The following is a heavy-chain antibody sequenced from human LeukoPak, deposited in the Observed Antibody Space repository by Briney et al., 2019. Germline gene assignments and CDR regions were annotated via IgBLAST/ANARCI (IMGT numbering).Heavy chain of an antibody. D-gene: IGHD1-26*01. CDR1: GFTFANYG. V-gene: IGHV3-30*02. CDR2: IQHDSSNK. Sequence: GGSLRLSCVASGFTFANYGIHWVRQAPDKGLEWAAFIQHDSSNKYYADSVKGRFTISRDNSKNTLYLQMNSLRAEDTAVYYCAREKLVGATSWFDPWGQGTLVTVSS. J-gene: IGHJ5*02. CDR3: AREKLVGATSWFDP.